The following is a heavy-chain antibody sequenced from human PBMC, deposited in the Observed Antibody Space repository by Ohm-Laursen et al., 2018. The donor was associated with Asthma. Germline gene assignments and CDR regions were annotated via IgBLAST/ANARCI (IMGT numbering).Heavy chain of an antibody. CDR2: IYYSGST. Sequence: SETLSLTCTVSGGSISSYYWSWIRQPPGKGLEWIGYIYYSGSTNYNPSLKSRVTISVDTSKNQFSLRLSSATAADMAFYYCARVMITFGGFIVPLYYFDYWGQGTLVTVSS. D-gene: IGHD3-16*02. CDR1: GGSISSYY. V-gene: IGHV4-59*01. J-gene: IGHJ4*02. CDR3: ARVMITFGGFIVPLYYFDY.